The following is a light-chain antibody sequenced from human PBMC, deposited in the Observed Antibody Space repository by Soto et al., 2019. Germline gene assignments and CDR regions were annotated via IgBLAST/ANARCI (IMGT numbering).Light chain of an antibody. CDR1: SSNIGAGYD. CDR3: QSYDSSLSVSYV. V-gene: IGLV1-40*01. J-gene: IGLJ1*01. CDR2: GNS. Sequence: QSVLTQPPSVSGAPGQRVTISCTWSSSNIGAGYDVHWYQQLPGTAPKLPIYGNSNRPSGVPDRFSGSKSGTSASLAITGLQAEYEADYYCQSYDSSLSVSYVFGTGTKVTVL.